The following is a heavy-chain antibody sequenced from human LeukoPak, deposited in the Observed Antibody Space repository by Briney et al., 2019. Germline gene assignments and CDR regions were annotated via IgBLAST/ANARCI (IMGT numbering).Heavy chain of an antibody. D-gene: IGHD3-10*01. V-gene: IGHV1-18*01. CDR1: GYTFTKYG. CDR2: ISTYNGNT. Sequence: ASVKVSCKASGYTFTKYGITWVRQAPGQGLEWMGWISTYNGNTNYAQKLQGRVTMTTDTSTSTAYMELRSLISDDAAVYYCARDRIYYGSGDNWFDPWGQGTLVTVSS. J-gene: IGHJ5*02. CDR3: ARDRIYYGSGDNWFDP.